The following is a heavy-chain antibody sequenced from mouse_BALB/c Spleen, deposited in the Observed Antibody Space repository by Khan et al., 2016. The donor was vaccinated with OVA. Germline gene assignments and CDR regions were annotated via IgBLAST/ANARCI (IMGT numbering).Heavy chain of an antibody. CDR3: ARRGGTEPLAY. J-gene: IGHJ3*01. CDR2: ISDLAYTI. D-gene: IGHD2-14*01. Sequence: EVELVESGGGLVQPGGSRKLSCAASGFTFSDYGMAWVRQAPGKGPAWVAFISDLAYTIYYADTVTGRFTISSANAKNTMYLEVSSLRSEGTAIDVCARRGGTEPLAYWGRGTLVTISA. V-gene: IGHV5-15*02. CDR1: GFTFSDYG.